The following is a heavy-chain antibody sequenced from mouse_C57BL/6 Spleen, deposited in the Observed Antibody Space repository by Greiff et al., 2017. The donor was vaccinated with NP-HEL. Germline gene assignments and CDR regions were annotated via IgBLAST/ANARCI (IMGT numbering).Heavy chain of an antibody. D-gene: IGHD2-4*01. V-gene: IGHV1-72*01. CDR3: VIYYDYDEGDYYAMDY. CDR1: GYTFTSYW. J-gene: IGHJ4*01. CDR2: IDPNSGGT. Sequence: VQLQQSGAELVKPGASVKLSCKASGYTFTSYWMHWVKQRPGRGLEWIGRIDPNSGGTKYNEKFKSKATLTVDKPSSTAYMQLSSLTSEDSAVYYWVIYYDYDEGDYYAMDYWGQGTSVTVSS.